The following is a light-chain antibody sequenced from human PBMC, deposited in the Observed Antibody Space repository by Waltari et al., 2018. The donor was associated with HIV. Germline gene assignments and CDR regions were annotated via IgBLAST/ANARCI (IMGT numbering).Light chain of an antibody. CDR1: SSNIENDN. V-gene: IGLV1-47*01. Sequence: QSVLTQPPSASGAPGQRVTISCSGSSSNIENDNVYWYQQFPGVAPKLLIYKDTQRPSGVPDRFTGSKSGTSASLAIGGLRSDDEADYYCVGWDSRLRGYVFGAGTKVTVL. J-gene: IGLJ1*01. CDR3: VGWDSRLRGYV. CDR2: KDT.